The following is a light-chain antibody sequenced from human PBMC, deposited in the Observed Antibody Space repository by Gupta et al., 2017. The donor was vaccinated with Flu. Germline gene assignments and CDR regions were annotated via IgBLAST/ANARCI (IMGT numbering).Light chain of an antibody. J-gene: IGLJ3*02. Sequence: GTVTLTCASSTGAVTTNNYPNWFQQKPGQVPRALIYSTTSKHSWTPARFSGSLLGDKAALTLSGVQTEDEAHYYCLLYYSGVAVFGGGTKLTVL. V-gene: IGLV7-43*01. CDR3: LLYYSGVAV. CDR2: STT. CDR1: TGAVTTNNY.